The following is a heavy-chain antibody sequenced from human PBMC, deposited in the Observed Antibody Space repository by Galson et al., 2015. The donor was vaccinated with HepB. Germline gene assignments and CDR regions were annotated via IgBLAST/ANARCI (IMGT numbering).Heavy chain of an antibody. J-gene: IGHJ4*02. Sequence: SLRLSCAASGFTFGDYAMSWVRQAPGKGLEWVGFIRSKAYGGTTEYAASVKGRFTISRDDSKSIAYLQMNSLKTEDTAVYYCTRRRGRGYSYGSFDYWGQGTLVTVSS. CDR3: TRRRGRGYSYGSFDY. V-gene: IGHV3-49*04. D-gene: IGHD5-18*01. CDR1: GFTFGDYA. CDR2: IRSKAYGGTT.